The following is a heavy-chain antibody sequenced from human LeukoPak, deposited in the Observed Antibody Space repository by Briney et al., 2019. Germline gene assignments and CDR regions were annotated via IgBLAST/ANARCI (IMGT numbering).Heavy chain of an antibody. J-gene: IGHJ6*03. Sequence: SETLSLTCTVSGGSISSYYWSWLRQPPGKGLEWIGYIYYSGSTNYNPSLKSRVTISVDTSKNQFSLKLSSVTAADTAVYYCARHIGGRYYYYYMDVWGKGTTVTISS. CDR2: IYYSGST. CDR3: ARHIGGRYYYYYMDV. CDR1: GGSISSYY. D-gene: IGHD3-16*02. V-gene: IGHV4-59*08.